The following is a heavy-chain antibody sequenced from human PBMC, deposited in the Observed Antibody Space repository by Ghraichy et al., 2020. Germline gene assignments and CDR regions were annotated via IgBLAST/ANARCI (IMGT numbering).Heavy chain of an antibody. V-gene: IGHV3-48*02. CDR3: ARDSGSSWYYFDY. CDR1: GFTFSSYS. D-gene: IGHD6-13*01. CDR2: ISVGSSSTI. Sequence: GESLNISCAASGFTFSSYSMNWVRQAPGKGLEWVSYISVGSSSTIYYADSVKGRFTISRDNAKNSLSLQMNSLRDEDTAVYYCARDSGSSWYYFDYWGQGTLVTVSS. J-gene: IGHJ4*02.